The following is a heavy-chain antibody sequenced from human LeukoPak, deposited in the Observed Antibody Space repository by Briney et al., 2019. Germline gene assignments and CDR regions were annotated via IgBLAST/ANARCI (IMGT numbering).Heavy chain of an antibody. CDR3: TPVGHWNPRSY. Sequence: PGGSLRLSCAASGFTFTNARLSWVRQPPGKGREWVGRVTSKTEGRTPDYSAPGTGRCTISRDDSKNILYLQMSSLETEDTGVYYCTPVGHWNPRSYWGQGTLVTVSS. D-gene: IGHD1-1*01. J-gene: IGHJ4*02. CDR1: GFTFTNAR. V-gene: IGHV3-15*01. CDR2: VTSKTEGRTP.